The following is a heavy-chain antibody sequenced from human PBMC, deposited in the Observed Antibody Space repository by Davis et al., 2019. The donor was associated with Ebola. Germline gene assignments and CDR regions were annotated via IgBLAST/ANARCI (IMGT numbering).Heavy chain of an antibody. D-gene: IGHD3-3*01. Sequence: PGGSLRLSCTDSVITFSSYAMTWVRQAPGKGLEWVSAISGSGGSTYYADSVKGRSTISRDNSKNTLYLQMSSLRAEDTAVYYCVKAYDFWSGYYPLWGQGTTVTVSS. CDR3: VKAYDFWSGYYPL. CDR1: VITFSSYA. CDR2: ISGSGGST. V-gene: IGHV3-23*01. J-gene: IGHJ6*02.